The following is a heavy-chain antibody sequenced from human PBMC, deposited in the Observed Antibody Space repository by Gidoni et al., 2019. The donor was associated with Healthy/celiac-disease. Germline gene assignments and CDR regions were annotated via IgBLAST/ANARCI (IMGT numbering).Heavy chain of an antibody. J-gene: IGHJ4*02. CDR1: GGSISSYY. Sequence: QVQLQESGPGLVQPSETLSLTYTVSGGSISSYYLSWIRQPPGKGLEGIGYIYYSGSTNYNPSLKSRVPISVDTSKNQFSLKLSSVTAADTAGYYCAGGGSYYTDYWGQGTLVTVSS. CDR2: IYYSGST. CDR3: AGGGSYYTDY. V-gene: IGHV4-59*08. D-gene: IGHD1-26*01.